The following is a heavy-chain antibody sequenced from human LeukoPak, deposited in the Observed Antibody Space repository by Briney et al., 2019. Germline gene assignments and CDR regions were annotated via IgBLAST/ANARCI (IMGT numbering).Heavy chain of an antibody. J-gene: IGHJ4*02. Sequence: GKSLRLSCGASGFTFTHHAMHWVRQPPGKGLEWVAVIWSDATNKYYADSVKGRFAISRDDSNNMVYLQMNSLRVEDTAVYYCARDVQRGFDYTNSLDYWGQGTLVTVSS. V-gene: IGHV3-33*01. CDR3: ARDVQRGFDYTNSLDY. CDR2: IWSDATNK. D-gene: IGHD4-11*01. CDR1: GFTFTHHA.